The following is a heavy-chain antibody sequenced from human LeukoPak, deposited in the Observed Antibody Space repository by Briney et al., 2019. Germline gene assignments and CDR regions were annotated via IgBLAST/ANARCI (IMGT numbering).Heavy chain of an antibody. CDR3: ARVSFYSDSSGYYDGEDYFDY. CDR1: GFTFSDYY. J-gene: IGHJ4*02. D-gene: IGHD3-22*01. CDR2: ISSSGSAI. Sequence: PGGSLRLSCAASGFTFSDYYMSWIRQAPGKGLEWVSYISSSGSAIYYADSVKGRFTISRDNAKNSLYLQMNSLRAEDTAVYFCARVSFYSDSSGYYDGEDYFDYWGQGTLVTVSS. V-gene: IGHV3-11*04.